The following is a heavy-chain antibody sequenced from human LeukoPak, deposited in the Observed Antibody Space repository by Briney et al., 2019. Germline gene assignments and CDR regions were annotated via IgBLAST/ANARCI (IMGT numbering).Heavy chain of an antibody. Sequence: ASVKVSCKASGYTFISYGVGWVRQAPGQGLEWMGWIDTYRGSANYAQNLQGRVTVTTDTSTTTVYMELRSLRSDDTAVYYCARPNTDATGYYFDYWGQGTLVTVFS. CDR3: ARPNTDATGYYFDY. D-gene: IGHD1-1*01. CDR2: IDTYRGSA. J-gene: IGHJ4*02. V-gene: IGHV1-18*01. CDR1: GYTFISYG.